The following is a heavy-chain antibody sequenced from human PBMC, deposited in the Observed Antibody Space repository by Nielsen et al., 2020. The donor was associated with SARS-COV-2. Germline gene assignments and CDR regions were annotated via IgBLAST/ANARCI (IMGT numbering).Heavy chain of an antibody. V-gene: IGHV1-69*13. D-gene: IGHD4-17*01. Sequence: SVKVSCKASGGTFSSYAISWVRQAPGQGLEWMGGIIPIFGTANYAQKFQGRVTITADESTSTAYMDLSSLRSEDTAVYYCARVVGNYGDYYYYGMDVWGQGTTVTVSS. J-gene: IGHJ6*02. CDR1: GGTFSSYA. CDR2: IIPIFGTA. CDR3: ARVVGNYGDYYYYGMDV.